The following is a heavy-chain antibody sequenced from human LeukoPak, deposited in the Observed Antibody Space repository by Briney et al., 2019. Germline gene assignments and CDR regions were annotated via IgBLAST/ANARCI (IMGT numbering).Heavy chain of an antibody. V-gene: IGHV4-4*07. D-gene: IGHD3-22*01. CDR3: ARDEPYYYDSSGYYTYYFDY. CDR2: IYTSGST. J-gene: IGHJ4*02. Sequence: PSETLSLTCTVSGGSISSYYWSWIRQPAGKGLEWIGRIYTSGSTNYNPSLKSRVTISVDKSKNQFSLKLSSVTAADTAVYYRARDEPYYYDSSGYYTYYFDYWGQGTLVTVSS. CDR1: GGSISSYY.